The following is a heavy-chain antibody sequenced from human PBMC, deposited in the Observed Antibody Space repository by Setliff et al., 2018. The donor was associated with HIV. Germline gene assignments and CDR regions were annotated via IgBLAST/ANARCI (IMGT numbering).Heavy chain of an antibody. J-gene: IGHJ4*02. Sequence: SETLSLTCTVSGGSISSYDWSWIRQPPGKGLEWIGSMYYSGSTSYNPSFKSRVTISVDTANNQFSLDLSSMTAADTAVYYCAREEADSQGGAYFDYWGQGTLVTVSS. CDR1: GGSISSYD. CDR2: MYYSGST. D-gene: IGHD3-16*01. CDR3: AREEADSQGGAYFDY. V-gene: IGHV4-59*01.